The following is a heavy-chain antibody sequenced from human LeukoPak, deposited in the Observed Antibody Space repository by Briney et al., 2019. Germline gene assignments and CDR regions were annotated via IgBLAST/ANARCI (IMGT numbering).Heavy chain of an antibody. V-gene: IGHV4-4*07. J-gene: IGHJ5*02. D-gene: IGHD1-20*01. CDR3: ARELITGTSGWFDP. CDR1: GGPNRRYY. CDR2: ICSSGST. Sequence: SETLSLMCTVWGGPNRRYYWSWIRQPAGKGLEWIGRICSSGSTNYTPSLKSPVTMPVDTSKHQFSLKLSSVTAADTAMYYCARELITGTSGWFDPWGQGTLVTVSS.